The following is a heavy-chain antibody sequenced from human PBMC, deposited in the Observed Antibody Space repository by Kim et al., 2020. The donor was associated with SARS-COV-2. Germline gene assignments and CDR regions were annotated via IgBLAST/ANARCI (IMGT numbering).Heavy chain of an antibody. J-gene: IGHJ6*02. D-gene: IGHD3-10*01. CDR2: ISYDGRNE. Sequence: GWWDLISYDGRNEYYATSVKGRFPISRDNSKNTLYLQMNSLRAEDTALFYCAKALLRGVNYYYYGMDVWGQGTTVTVSS. V-gene: IGHV3-30*18. CDR3: AKALLRGVNYYYYGMDV.